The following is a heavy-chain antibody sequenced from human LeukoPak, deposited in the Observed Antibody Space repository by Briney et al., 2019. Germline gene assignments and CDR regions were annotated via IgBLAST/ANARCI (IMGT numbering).Heavy chain of an antibody. J-gene: IGHJ4*02. Sequence: SETLSLTCAVYGGSFSGYYWSWIRQPPGKGPEWIGEINHSGSTNYNPSLKSRVTISVDTSKNQFSLKLSSVTAADTAVYYCARLSGYSSSWYFYPDYWGQGTLVTVSS. V-gene: IGHV4-34*01. CDR3: ARLSGYSSSWYFYPDY. CDR2: INHSGST. CDR1: GGSFSGYY. D-gene: IGHD6-13*01.